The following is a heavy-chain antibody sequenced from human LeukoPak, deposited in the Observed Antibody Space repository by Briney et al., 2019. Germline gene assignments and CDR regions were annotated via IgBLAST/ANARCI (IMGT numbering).Heavy chain of an antibody. CDR2: IYYSGST. V-gene: IGHV4-30-4*01. J-gene: IGHJ5*02. Sequence: SQTLSLTCTVSGGSISSGDYYWSWNRQPPGKGLEWIGYIYYSGSTYYNPSLKSRVTISVDTSKNQFSLKLSSVTAADTAVYYCAREVVMITFGGVIVNWFDHWGQGTLVTVSS. CDR1: GGSISSGDYY. D-gene: IGHD3-16*02. CDR3: AREVVMITFGGVIVNWFDH.